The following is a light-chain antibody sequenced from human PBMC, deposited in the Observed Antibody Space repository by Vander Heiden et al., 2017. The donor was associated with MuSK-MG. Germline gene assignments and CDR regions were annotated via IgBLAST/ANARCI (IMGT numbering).Light chain of an antibody. CDR2: AAS. CDR3: QQSYSTPLT. Sequence: DIQMPQSPSSLSASVADRVTITCRASQSISSYLNWYQQKPGKAPKLLIYAASSLQSGVPSRFSGSGSGTDFTLTISSLQPEDFATYYWQQSYSTPLTFGGGTKVEIK. CDR1: QSISSY. V-gene: IGKV1-39*01. J-gene: IGKJ4*01.